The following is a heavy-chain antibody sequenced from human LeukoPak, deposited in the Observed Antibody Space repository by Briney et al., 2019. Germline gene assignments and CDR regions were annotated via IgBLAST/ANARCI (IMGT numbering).Heavy chain of an antibody. CDR2: MSSSDDGR. Sequence: GGSLRLSCAASGSTFSSYAMSWVRQAPGKGLEWVSAMSSSDDGRYYAASVRGRFTISRDTSRSTLYLQMNSLRAEDAAVYYCAKAPVTSCRGAFCYPFDYWGQGTLVTVSS. V-gene: IGHV3-23*01. CDR1: GSTFSSYA. J-gene: IGHJ4*02. D-gene: IGHD2-15*01. CDR3: AKAPVTSCRGAFCYPFDY.